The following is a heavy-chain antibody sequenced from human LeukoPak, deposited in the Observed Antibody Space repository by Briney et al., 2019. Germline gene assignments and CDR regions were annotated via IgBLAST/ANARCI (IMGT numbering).Heavy chain of an antibody. J-gene: IGHJ4*02. Sequence: GECLILACAAAGFTFSRDWIRCVRQAPGKGLGWVANIKQDGSENKYVDSVKDRFTISRDKAKNSLYLQMNSLRADDTAVYHCAKDLFAPKRWNSGSYYTGKSGFDYWGQGTLITVSS. CDR3: AKDLFAPKRWNSGSYYTGKSGFDY. CDR1: GFTFSRDW. D-gene: IGHD3-10*01. CDR2: IKQDGSEN. V-gene: IGHV3-7*04.